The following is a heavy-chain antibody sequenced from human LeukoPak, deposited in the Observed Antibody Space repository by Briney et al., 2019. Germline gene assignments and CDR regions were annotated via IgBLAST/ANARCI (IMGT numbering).Heavy chain of an antibody. CDR2: ISNDGSKK. V-gene: IGHV3-30*18. CDR1: GFNFNSHG. Sequence: GGSLRLSCAASGFNFNSHGMHWVRQAPGKGLEWVALISNDGSKKYHADSVTGRFTVSRDNSKNTLYLQMNSLRAEDAAVYYCAKDRYTTGRPFDYWGQGTLVTVSS. J-gene: IGHJ4*02. D-gene: IGHD3-16*02. CDR3: AKDRYTTGRPFDY.